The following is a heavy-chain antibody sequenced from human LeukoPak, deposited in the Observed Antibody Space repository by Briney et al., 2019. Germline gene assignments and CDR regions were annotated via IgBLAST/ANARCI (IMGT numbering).Heavy chain of an antibody. Sequence: GGSLRLSCAASGFTFSAYGMHWVRQAPGKGLECVAFIRYDGSDTYYADSMKGRFSISRDNSKNTLYVQMSSLRAEDTAVYYCAKDSGYSSKYWYFNLWGRGTLVTVSS. D-gene: IGHD2-15*01. CDR1: GFTFSAYG. CDR2: IRYDGSDT. CDR3: AKDSGYSSKYWYFNL. J-gene: IGHJ2*01. V-gene: IGHV3-30*02.